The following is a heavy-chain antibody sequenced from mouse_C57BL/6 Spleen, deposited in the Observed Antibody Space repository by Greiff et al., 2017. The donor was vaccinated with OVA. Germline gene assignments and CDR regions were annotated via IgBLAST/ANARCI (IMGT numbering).Heavy chain of an antibody. D-gene: IGHD2-1*01. J-gene: IGHJ4*01. CDR3: ARGGNYDAMDY. CDR1: GYTFTDYN. Sequence: EVQLQQSGPELVKPGASVKISCKASGYTFTDYNMDWVKQSPGKSLEWIGDINPNNGGTIYNQKFKGKATLTVDKSSSTAYMELRSLTSEDTAVYYCARGGNYDAMDYWGQGTSVTVSS. V-gene: IGHV1-18*01. CDR2: INPNNGGT.